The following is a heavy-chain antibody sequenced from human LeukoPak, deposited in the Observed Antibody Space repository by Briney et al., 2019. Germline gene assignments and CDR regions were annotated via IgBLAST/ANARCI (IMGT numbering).Heavy chain of an antibody. CDR3: ARESGGDLGEAFDI. J-gene: IGHJ3*02. CDR1: GFTFTSYA. V-gene: IGHV3-23*01. CDR2: VLNHGAGT. Sequence: GGSLRLSCAASGFTFTSYAMSWVRQAPGKGLEWVSSVLNHGAGTYYTDSVKGRFTISRDNAKNSLYLQMNSLRAEDTAVYYCARESGGDLGEAFDIWGQGTMVTVSS. D-gene: IGHD1-26*01.